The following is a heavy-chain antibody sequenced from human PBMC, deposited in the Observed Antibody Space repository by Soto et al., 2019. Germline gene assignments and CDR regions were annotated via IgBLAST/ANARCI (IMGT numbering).Heavy chain of an antibody. Sequence: QVQLVQSGAELRKPGASVTVSCKATGYSFASYYMHWVRQAPGQGFEWMGTINPGDGRASYAQKFQGRISMTRDTSTNTLYLEMARLTSEDTALYYCGRVGQSLNETFDSWGQGTQVTVSP. V-gene: IGHV1-46*01. D-gene: IGHD3-3*01. CDR1: GYSFASYY. CDR3: GRVGQSLNETFDS. J-gene: IGHJ4*02. CDR2: INPGDGRA.